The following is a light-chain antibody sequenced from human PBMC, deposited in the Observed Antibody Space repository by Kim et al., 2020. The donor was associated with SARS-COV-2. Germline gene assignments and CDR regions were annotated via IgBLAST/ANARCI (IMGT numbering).Light chain of an antibody. CDR2: DAS. CDR1: QSVNSY. Sequence: EIVLTQSPATLSLSPGERATLSCRASQSVNSYLAWYQQKPGQAPRLLIYDASNRATGIPARFSGSGSGTDFTLTISSLEPEDFAVYYCHQRSNWPLTFGGGTKVDI. J-gene: IGKJ4*01. CDR3: HQRSNWPLT. V-gene: IGKV3-11*01.